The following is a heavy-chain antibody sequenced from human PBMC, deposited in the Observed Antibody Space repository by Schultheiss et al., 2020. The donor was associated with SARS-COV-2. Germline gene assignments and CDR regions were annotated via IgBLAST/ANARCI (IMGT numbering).Heavy chain of an antibody. CDR1: GYTFTNYG. CDR2: MNPNSGNT. V-gene: IGHV1-8*03. CDR3: TAEGFY. J-gene: IGHJ4*02. Sequence: ASVKVSCKASGYTFTNYGISWVRQAPGQGLEWMGWMNPNSGNTGYAQKFRGRVTITSDRSVSTAYMELSSLRSEDTAVYYCTAEGFYWGQGTLVTVSS.